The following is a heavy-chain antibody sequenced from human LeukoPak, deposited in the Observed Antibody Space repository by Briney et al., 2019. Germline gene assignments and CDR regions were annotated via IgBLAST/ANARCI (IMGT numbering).Heavy chain of an antibody. Sequence: SETLSLTCAVSGGSISSGGYPWSWIWQPPGKGLEWIGYIYHSGSTYYNPSLKSRVTISVDRSKNQFSLKLSSVTAADTAVYYCARAHCSGGSCYSIRFDPWGQGTLVTVSS. CDR3: ARAHCSGGSCYSIRFDP. D-gene: IGHD2-15*01. CDR2: IYHSGST. J-gene: IGHJ5*02. V-gene: IGHV4-30-2*01. CDR1: GGSISSGGYP.